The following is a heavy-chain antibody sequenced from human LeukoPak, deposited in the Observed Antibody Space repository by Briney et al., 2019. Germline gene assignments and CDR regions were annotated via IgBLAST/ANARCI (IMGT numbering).Heavy chain of an antibody. CDR3: AKSYYYGSGGVSAFDI. J-gene: IGHJ3*02. D-gene: IGHD3-10*01. CDR1: GGTFNSYA. Sequence: SVKVSCKASGGTFNSYAISWVRQAPGQGLEWMGGIIPIFGTTNYARKFQGRVTITADESTSTAYMELSSLRSEDTAVYYCAKSYYYGSGGVSAFDIWGQGTMVTVSS. V-gene: IGHV1-69*13. CDR2: IIPIFGTT.